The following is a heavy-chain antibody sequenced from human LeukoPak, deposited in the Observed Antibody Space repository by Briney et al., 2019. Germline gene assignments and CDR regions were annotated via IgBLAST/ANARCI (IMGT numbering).Heavy chain of an antibody. CDR2: ISTYNGNT. CDR3: ARAVAGIYFDY. D-gene: IGHD6-19*01. CDR1: GYTFTSYG. Sequence: ASVKVSCKASGYTFTSYGISWVRQAPGQGLEWMGWISTYNGNTNYAQKLQGRVTMTTDTSTSTAYMELSSLRSDDTAVYYCARAVAGIYFDYWGQGTLVTVSS. J-gene: IGHJ4*02. V-gene: IGHV1-18*01.